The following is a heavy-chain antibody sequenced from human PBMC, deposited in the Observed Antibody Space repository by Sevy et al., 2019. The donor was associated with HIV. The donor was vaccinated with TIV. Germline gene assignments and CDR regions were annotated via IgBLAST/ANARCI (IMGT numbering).Heavy chain of an antibody. J-gene: IGHJ5*02. D-gene: IGHD3-16*02. CDR1: GGSFNTYQ. CDR2: INHSGPT. Sequence: SETLSLTCAVYGGSFNTYQWSWIRQPPGKGLEWIGEINHSGPTNYSPSLKSRVTISADKSNNQFSLRLSSVTAADTAVYYYAKSYDYLWGSYRQGWFDPWGQGTLVTVSS. V-gene: IGHV4-34*01. CDR3: AKSYDYLWGSYRQGWFDP.